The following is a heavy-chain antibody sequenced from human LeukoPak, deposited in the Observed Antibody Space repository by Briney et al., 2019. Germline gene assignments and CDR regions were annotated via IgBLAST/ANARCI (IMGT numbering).Heavy chain of an antibody. CDR1: GHSFTNYW. J-gene: IGHJ5*02. V-gene: IGHV5-51*01. Sequence: GESLKISCKGSGHSFTNYWIAWVRQMPGKGPEWMGIIYPGDSETRYNPSLQGQVTISADKSINTAYLHWSSLKASDTAMYYCATTIGYSSDWYGWFDPWGQGTLVTVSS. CDR2: IYPGDSET. D-gene: IGHD6-19*01. CDR3: ATTIGYSSDWYGWFDP.